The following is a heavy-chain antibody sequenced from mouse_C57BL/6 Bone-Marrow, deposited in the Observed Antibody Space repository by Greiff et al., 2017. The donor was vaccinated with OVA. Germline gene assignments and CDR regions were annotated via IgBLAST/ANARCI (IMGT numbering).Heavy chain of an antibody. CDR2: INPSSGYT. CDR1: GYTFTSYW. V-gene: IGHV1-7*01. Sequence: VQGVESGAELAKPGASVKLSCKASGYTFTSYWMHWVKQRPGQGLEWIGYINPSSGYTKYNQKFKDKATLTADKSSSTAYMQLSSLTYEDSAVDYCARGGTGLYYFDYWGQGTTLTVSS. CDR3: ARGGTGLYYFDY. D-gene: IGHD3-3*01. J-gene: IGHJ2*01.